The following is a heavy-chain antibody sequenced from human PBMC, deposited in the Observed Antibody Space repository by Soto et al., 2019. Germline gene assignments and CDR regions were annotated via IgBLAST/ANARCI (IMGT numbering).Heavy chain of an antibody. Sequence: SETLSLTCTVSGGSVSSGSYYWSWIRQPPGKGLEWIGYIYYSGSTNYNPSLKSRVTISVDTSKNQFSLKLSSVTAADTAVYYCARAQGDYYDSSGYRFDYWGQGTLVTRLL. CDR2: IYYSGST. CDR1: GGSVSSGSYY. J-gene: IGHJ4*02. CDR3: ARAQGDYYDSSGYRFDY. V-gene: IGHV4-61*01. D-gene: IGHD3-22*01.